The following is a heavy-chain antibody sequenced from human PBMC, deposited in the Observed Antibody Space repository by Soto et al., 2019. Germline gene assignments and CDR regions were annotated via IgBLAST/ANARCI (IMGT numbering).Heavy chain of an antibody. CDR3: ARQRTTVVTQAYFDH. D-gene: IGHD2-21*02. CDR1: GESISSSSYY. CDR2: IYYSGRT. Sequence: SETLSLTYIVSGESISSSSYYWVCIRQPAGKGLEWIGSIYYSGRTYYNPPFKSRVTISIDTSKNQFSLKLSSVTATDTAVYYCARQRTTVVTQAYFDHWGQGALVTVSS. V-gene: IGHV4-39*01. J-gene: IGHJ4*02.